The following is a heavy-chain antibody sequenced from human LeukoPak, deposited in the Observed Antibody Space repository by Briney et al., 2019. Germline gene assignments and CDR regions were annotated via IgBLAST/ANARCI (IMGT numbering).Heavy chain of an antibody. V-gene: IGHV3-23*01. Sequence: TGGSLRLSCAASGFTFRSYAMSWVRQAPGKGLEWVSGTSGSGRSTNYADPVKGRFIISRDNSKNTLYLQMNSLRAEDTAVYYCAKENDFWSGYAQNWFDPWGQGTLVTVSS. CDR2: TSGSGRST. J-gene: IGHJ5*02. D-gene: IGHD3-3*01. CDR1: GFTFRSYA. CDR3: AKENDFWSGYAQNWFDP.